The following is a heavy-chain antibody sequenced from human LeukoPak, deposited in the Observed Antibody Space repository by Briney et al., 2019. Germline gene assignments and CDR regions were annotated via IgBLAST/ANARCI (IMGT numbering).Heavy chain of an antibody. CDR1: GYTFTSYG. Sequence: GASVKVSCKASGYTFTSYGINWVRQAPGQGLEWMGWISAYNGNTNYAQKLQGRVTVTTDTSTSTAYMELRSLRSDDTAVYYCARSLNYYDSSGFGAFDIWGQGTMVTVSS. CDR3: ARSLNYYDSSGFGAFDI. V-gene: IGHV1-18*01. J-gene: IGHJ3*02. CDR2: ISAYNGNT. D-gene: IGHD3-22*01.